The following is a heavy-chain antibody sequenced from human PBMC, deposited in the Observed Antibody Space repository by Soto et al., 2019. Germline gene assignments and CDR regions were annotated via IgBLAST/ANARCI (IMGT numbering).Heavy chain of an antibody. D-gene: IGHD4-17*01. CDR1: GFTLPRNA. V-gene: IGHV3-23*01. J-gene: IGHJ2*01. CDR3: ANDNGPRVTNNWYYDR. CDR2: VSNGGDYI. Sequence: LRLSCAASGFTLPRNAMVWVRQTPEKGLEWVSGVSNGGDYIFYADSVKGRFTISRDHSKNTLHLQMNSLSADDTAVYYWANDNGPRVTNNWYYDRWGRGTRVTVAS.